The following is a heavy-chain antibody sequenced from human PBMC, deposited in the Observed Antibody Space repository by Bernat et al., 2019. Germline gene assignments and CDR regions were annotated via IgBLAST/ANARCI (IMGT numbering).Heavy chain of an antibody. CDR3: ARTGQERQGVDYFDY. D-gene: IGHD1-1*01. Sequence: EVQLVESGGGVVQPGGSLRLSCAASGFTFDDYAMHWVRQAPGKGLEWVSLISGDGGSTYYADSVKGRFTISRDNSKNSLYLQMNSLRAEDTAVYYCARTGQERQGVDYFDYWGQGTLVTVSS. J-gene: IGHJ4*02. CDR2: ISGDGGST. CDR1: GFTFDDYA. V-gene: IGHV3-43*02.